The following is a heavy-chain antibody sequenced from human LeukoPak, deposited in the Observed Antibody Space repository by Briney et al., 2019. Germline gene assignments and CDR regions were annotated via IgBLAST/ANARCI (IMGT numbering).Heavy chain of an antibody. J-gene: IGHJ6*03. CDR2: INPSGSST. D-gene: IGHD3-22*01. Sequence: GGSLRLSCAASGFTFTSYYMHWVRQAPGQGLEWMGLINPSGSSTSYAQKFQGRVTMTRDMSTSTVYMELSSLRSEDTAVYYCARYPSAKWSSGSSSLGYYMDVWGKGTTVTVSS. CDR1: GFTFTSYY. V-gene: IGHV1-46*01. CDR3: ARYPSAKWSSGSSSLGYYMDV.